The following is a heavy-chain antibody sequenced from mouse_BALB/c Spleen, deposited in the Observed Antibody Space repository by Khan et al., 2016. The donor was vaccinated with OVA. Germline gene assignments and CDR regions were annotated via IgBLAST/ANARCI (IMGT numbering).Heavy chain of an antibody. CDR3: ARDGSRDNNAMDY. Sequence: EVQLQESGPGLVKPSQSLSLTCTVTGYSITSDYAWNWIRQFPGNKLECMCYISYSGSTNYSPSLKSQISITRDTSKNQFFLQLNSVTTEDTATYYCARDGSRDNNAMDYWGQGTAVTVSS. J-gene: IGHJ4*01. D-gene: IGHD2-3*01. CDR2: ISYSGST. CDR1: GYSITSDYA. V-gene: IGHV3-2*02.